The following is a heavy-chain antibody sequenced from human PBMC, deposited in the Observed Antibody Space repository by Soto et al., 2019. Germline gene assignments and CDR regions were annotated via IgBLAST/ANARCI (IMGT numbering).Heavy chain of an antibody. CDR1: GFSFSDYE. D-gene: IGHD3-22*01. J-gene: IGHJ4*02. Sequence: EVQLVESGGGVVQPGGSLRLSCAASGFSFSDYEMNWVRQAPGKGLEWVSYSSRSGSTIEYADSVKGRFTISRDYAKTSLYLQMNSLRVEDTAVYYCAIGYYSKKFDYWGQGTLGSFSS. V-gene: IGHV3-48*03. CDR3: AIGYYSKKFDY. CDR2: SSRSGSTI.